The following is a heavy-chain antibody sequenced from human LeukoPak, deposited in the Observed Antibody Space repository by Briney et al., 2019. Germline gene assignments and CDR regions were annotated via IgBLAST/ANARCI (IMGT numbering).Heavy chain of an antibody. J-gene: IGHJ5*02. CDR2: IIPIFGTA. CDR3: ARGPYDFWSGYSDS. V-gene: IGHV1-69*05. Sequence: ASVKVSCKASGGTFSSYAISWVRQAPGQVLEWMGGIIPIFGTANYAQKFQGRVTITTDESTSTAYMELSSLRSEDTAVYYRARGPYDFWSGYSDSWGQGTLVTVSS. D-gene: IGHD3-3*01. CDR1: GGTFSSYA.